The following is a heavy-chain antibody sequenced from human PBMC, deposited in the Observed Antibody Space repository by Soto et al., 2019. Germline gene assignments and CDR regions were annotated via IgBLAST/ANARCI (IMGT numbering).Heavy chain of an antibody. Sequence: GASVKVSCKASGGTFSSYAISWVRQAPGQGLEWMGGIIPIFGTANYAQKFQGRVTITADESTSTAYMELSSLRSEDTAVYYCARDPDSSGYYSSCFDPWGQGTLVTVSS. V-gene: IGHV1-69*13. CDR3: ARDPDSSGYYSSCFDP. J-gene: IGHJ5*02. D-gene: IGHD3-22*01. CDR1: GGTFSSYA. CDR2: IIPIFGTA.